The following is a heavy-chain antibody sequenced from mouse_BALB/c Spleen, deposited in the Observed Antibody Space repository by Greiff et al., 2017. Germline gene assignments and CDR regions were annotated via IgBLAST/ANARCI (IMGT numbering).Heavy chain of an antibody. J-gene: IGHJ4*01. Sequence: EVKVVESGGGLVKPGGSLKLSCAASGFTFSSYAMSWVRQSPEKRLGWVADISSGGSYTYYPDTVTGRFTISRDNAKNTLYLEMSRLRSEDTAMYYSARSYNGSSYDYAMDYWGQGTSVTVSS. D-gene: IGHD1-1*01. CDR2: ISSGGSYT. CDR3: ARSYNGSSYDYAMDY. CDR1: GFTFSSYA. V-gene: IGHV5-9-4*01.